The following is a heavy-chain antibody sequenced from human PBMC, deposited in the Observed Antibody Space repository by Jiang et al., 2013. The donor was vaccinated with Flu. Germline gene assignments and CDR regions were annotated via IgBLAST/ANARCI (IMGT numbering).Heavy chain of an antibody. CDR2: IGYDGSNK. J-gene: IGHJ4*02. CDR3: AKDRSGDTMGAGTADY. V-gene: IGHV3-30*02. CDR1: GVRFRSYG. Sequence: VQLVESGGGVVQSEGSLRLSCAVSGVRFRSYGMHWVRQAPGKGLEWVSFIGYDGSNKYYADSVRGRFTISRDNSKNTLYLQMNSLRTEDTAIHFCAKDRSGDTMGAGTADYWGQGTLVAVSS. D-gene: IGHD1-26*01.